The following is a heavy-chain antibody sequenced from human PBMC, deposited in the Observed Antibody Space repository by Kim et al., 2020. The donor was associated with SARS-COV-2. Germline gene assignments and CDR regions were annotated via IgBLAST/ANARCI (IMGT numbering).Heavy chain of an antibody. V-gene: IGHV4-31*03. CDR1: GGSISSGGYY. CDR2: IYYSGST. D-gene: IGHD6-13*01. J-gene: IGHJ5*02. Sequence: SETLSLTCTVSGGSISSGGYYWSWIRQHPGKGLEWIGYIYYSGSTYYNPSLKSRVTISVDTSKNQFSLKLSSVTAADTAVYYCASCPRIAAALDWFDPWGQGTLVTVSS. CDR3: ASCPRIAAALDWFDP.